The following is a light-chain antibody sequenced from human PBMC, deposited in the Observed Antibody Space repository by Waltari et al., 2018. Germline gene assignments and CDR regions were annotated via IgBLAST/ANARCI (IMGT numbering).Light chain of an antibody. J-gene: IGKJ2*01. CDR2: GAS. CDR1: QDISRH. V-gene: IGKV1-9*01. Sequence: DIQLTQSPSFLPTSVRARLTITCRASQDISRHLAWYQQKPGKAPRLLVYGASTLHSGVPSRFSGTGSGTEFTLTINNLQPEDFATYYCQQLIRFPTFTFGQGTKLQIE. CDR3: QQLIRFPTFT.